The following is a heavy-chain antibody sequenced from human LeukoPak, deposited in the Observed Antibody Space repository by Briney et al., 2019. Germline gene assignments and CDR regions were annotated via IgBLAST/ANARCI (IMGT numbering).Heavy chain of an antibody. CDR2: IYYSGTT. Sequence: SETLSLTCTVSGGSISSYYWNWIRQPPGKGLEWIGYIYYSGTTNYNPSLKSRVSMSVDTSKNQFSLKLSSVTAADTAVYYCARVTPIDYDSSGYSYWGQGTLVTVSS. CDR3: ARVTPIDYDSSGYSY. CDR1: GGSISSYY. J-gene: IGHJ4*02. D-gene: IGHD3-22*01. V-gene: IGHV4-59*01.